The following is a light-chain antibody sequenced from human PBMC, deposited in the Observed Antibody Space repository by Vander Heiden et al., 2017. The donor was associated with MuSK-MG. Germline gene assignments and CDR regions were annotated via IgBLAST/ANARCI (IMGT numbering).Light chain of an antibody. CDR3: QQYGSSPMYT. J-gene: IGKJ2*01. Sequence: DIVLTQSPGTLSLSPGERATLSCRASHSVSSSYLAWYQQKPGQDPRLLIYSASSRATGIPDRFSGSGSGTDFTLTISRLEPEDFAVYYCQQYGSSPMYTFGQGTKLEIK. CDR2: SAS. V-gene: IGKV3-20*01. CDR1: HSVSSSY.